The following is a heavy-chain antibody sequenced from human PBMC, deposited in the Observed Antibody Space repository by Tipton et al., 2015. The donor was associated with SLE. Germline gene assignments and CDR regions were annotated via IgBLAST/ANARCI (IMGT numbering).Heavy chain of an antibody. D-gene: IGHD6-13*01. J-gene: IGHJ4*02. CDR3: ARGNRGIAAVGGDY. CDR1: GGSISSSSYY. Sequence: TLSLTCTVSGGSISSSSYYWGWIRQPPGKGLEWIGTTYYSGSTYYNLSLKSRVTISVDTSKNQFSLKLSSVTAADTAVYYCARGNRGIAAVGGDYWGQGTLVTVSS. V-gene: IGHV4-39*07. CDR2: TYYSGST.